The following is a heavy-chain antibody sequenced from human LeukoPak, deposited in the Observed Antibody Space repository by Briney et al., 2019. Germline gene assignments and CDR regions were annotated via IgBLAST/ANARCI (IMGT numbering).Heavy chain of an antibody. CDR3: AKGGSSGWYEGGRNWFDP. V-gene: IGHV4-34*01. CDR1: GFTFSSYE. CDR2: INHSGST. J-gene: IGHJ5*02. Sequence: GSLRLSCAASGFTFSSYEMNWVRQAPGKGLEWIGEINHSGSTNYNPSLKSRVTISVDTSKNQFSLKLSSVTAADTAVYYCAKGGSSGWYEGGRNWFDPWGQGTLVTVSS. D-gene: IGHD6-19*01.